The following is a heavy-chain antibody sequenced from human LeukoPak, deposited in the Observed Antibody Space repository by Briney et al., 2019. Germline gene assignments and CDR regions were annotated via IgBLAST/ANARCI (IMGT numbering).Heavy chain of an antibody. CDR1: GFTFSSYS. Sequence: GGSLRLSCAASGFTFSSYSMNWVRQAPGKGLEWVSSISSSSSYIYYADSVKGRFTISRDNAKNSLYLQMNSLRAEDTAVYYCARASGYCSSTSCLYYFDYWGQGTLVTVSS. J-gene: IGHJ4*02. V-gene: IGHV3-21*01. CDR2: ISSSSSYI. CDR3: ARASGYCSSTSCLYYFDY. D-gene: IGHD2-2*03.